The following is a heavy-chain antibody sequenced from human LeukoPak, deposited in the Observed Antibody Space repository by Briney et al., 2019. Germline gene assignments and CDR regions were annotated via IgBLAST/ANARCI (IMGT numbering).Heavy chain of an antibody. CDR1: GFTFSSYE. Sequence: GGPLRLSCAASGFTFSSYEMNWVRQAPGKGLEWVSYISSSGSTIYYADSVKGRFTISRDNAKNSLYLQMNSLRAEDTAVYYCAELGITMIGDVWGKGTTVTVSS. CDR2: ISSSGSTI. D-gene: IGHD3-10*02. J-gene: IGHJ6*04. V-gene: IGHV3-48*03. CDR3: AELGITMIGDV.